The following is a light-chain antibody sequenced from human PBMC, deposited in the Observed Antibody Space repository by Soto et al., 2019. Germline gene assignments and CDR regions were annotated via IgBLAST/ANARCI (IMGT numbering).Light chain of an antibody. Sequence: EILLTQSPATLSLSPGETASLSCRASQSIRSNYVAWYQQKPGQAPRLLIYGASNRATGIPDRFSGSGSGTDFTLTISRLEPEDFAVYYCQQYGSSGTFGQGTKVDIK. V-gene: IGKV3-20*01. CDR2: GAS. J-gene: IGKJ1*01. CDR1: QSIRSNY. CDR3: QQYGSSGT.